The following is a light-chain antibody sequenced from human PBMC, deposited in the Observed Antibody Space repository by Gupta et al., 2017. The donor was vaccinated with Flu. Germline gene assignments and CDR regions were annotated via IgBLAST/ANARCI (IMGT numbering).Light chain of an antibody. V-gene: IGKV4-1*01. CDR1: QSVLNSSNNKNY. CDR3: QQYSTTPYT. J-gene: IGKJ2*01. CDR2: WVS. Sequence: DIVMTQPPDSLAVSLGEGATINCKSSQSVLNSSNNKNYLVWYQQKPGQPPRLLIYWVSTRGSGVPDRFSGSGVGTDFTSTISSRRAEEVAVYYCQQYSTTPYTFGQGTTLEIK.